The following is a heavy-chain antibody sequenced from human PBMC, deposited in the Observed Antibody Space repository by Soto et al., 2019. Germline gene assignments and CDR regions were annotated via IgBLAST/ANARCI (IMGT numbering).Heavy chain of an antibody. J-gene: IGHJ4*02. CDR2: ISGGGETT. Sequence: EVQLLESGGGLVQPGGSLRLSCAASGFTFNNYAMTWVRQAPGKGLEWVSAISGGGETTSYADSVKGRFTVSRDGSKNTLYLQMSSLRAEDTAVYYCAKGRGGSGSLTPRVDFWGQGTLVTVYS. CDR3: AKGRGGSGSLTPRVDF. D-gene: IGHD3-10*01. V-gene: IGHV3-23*01. CDR1: GFTFNNYA.